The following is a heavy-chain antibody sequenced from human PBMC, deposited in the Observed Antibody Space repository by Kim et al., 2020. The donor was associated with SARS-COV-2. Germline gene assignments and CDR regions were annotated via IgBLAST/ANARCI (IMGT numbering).Heavy chain of an antibody. CDR3: ATSPAVAGTYYYYYGMDV. CDR2: FDPEDGET. J-gene: IGHJ6*02. D-gene: IGHD6-19*01. Sequence: VKVSCKVSGYTLTELSMHWVRQAPGKGLEWMGGFDPEDGETIYAQKFQGRVTMTEDTSTDTAYMELSSLRSEDTAVYYCATSPAVAGTYYYYYGMDVWGQGTTVTVSS. CDR1: GYTLTELS. V-gene: IGHV1-24*01.